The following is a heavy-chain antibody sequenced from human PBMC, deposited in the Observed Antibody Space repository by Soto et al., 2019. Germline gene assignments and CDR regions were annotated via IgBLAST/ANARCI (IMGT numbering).Heavy chain of an antibody. CDR3: AKQVAAAGTSG. J-gene: IGHJ4*02. D-gene: IGHD6-13*01. CDR2: ISNIGGST. V-gene: IGHV3-23*01. Sequence: EVQLLESGGGLVQPGGSLRLSCAASGFTFSSYAMSWVRQAPGKGLEWVSTISNIGGSTYYADSVKGRFTISRDNSKNTLYLQMNSLRAEDTAVYYCAKQVAAAGTSGWGQGTLVTVSS. CDR1: GFTFSSYA.